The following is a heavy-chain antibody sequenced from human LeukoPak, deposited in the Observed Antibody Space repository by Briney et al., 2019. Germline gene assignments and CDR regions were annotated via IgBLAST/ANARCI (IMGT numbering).Heavy chain of an antibody. D-gene: IGHD2-2*01. Sequence: GGSLRLSCAAYGFTFSSYGMHWVRQAPGKGLEWVAVIWYDGSNKYYADSVKGRFTISRDNSKNTLYLQMSSLRAEDTAVYYCAKEGRDCSSTSCRGRGYYYYMDVWGKGTTVTVSS. J-gene: IGHJ6*03. CDR3: AKEGRDCSSTSCRGRGYYYYMDV. CDR2: IWYDGSNK. V-gene: IGHV3-33*06. CDR1: GFTFSSYG.